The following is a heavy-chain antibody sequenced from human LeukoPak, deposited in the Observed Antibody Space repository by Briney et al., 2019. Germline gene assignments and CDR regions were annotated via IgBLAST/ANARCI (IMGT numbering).Heavy chain of an antibody. D-gene: IGHD5-18*01. Sequence: PGGSLRLSCAASGFTFSSYSMNWVRQAPGKGLEWVASISFSGPYIYYAASVKGRFTISRDNAKKSMYLQMNSLRAEDTAVYYCARHLSGIRGYTYGSGIDYWGQGTLVSVSS. CDR2: ISFSGPYI. CDR1: GFTFSSYS. J-gene: IGHJ4*02. V-gene: IGHV3-21*01. CDR3: ARHLSGIRGYTYGSGIDY.